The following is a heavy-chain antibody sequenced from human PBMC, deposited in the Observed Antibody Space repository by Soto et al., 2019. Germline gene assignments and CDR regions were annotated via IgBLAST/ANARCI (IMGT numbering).Heavy chain of an antibody. D-gene: IGHD1-26*01. J-gene: IGHJ4*02. CDR3: AKDGRRWDLPADY. CDR2: ISGGGGST. Sequence: PGGSLRLSCAASGFTFSSYAMSWVRQAPGKGLEWVSAISGGGGSTYYADSVKGRFTISRDNSKNTLYLQMNSLRAEDTAVYYCAKDGRRWDLPADYWGRGALVTVSS. CDR1: GFTFSSYA. V-gene: IGHV3-23*01.